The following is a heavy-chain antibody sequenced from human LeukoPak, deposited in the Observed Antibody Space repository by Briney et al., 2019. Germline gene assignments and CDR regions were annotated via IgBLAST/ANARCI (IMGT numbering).Heavy chain of an antibody. J-gene: IGHJ4*02. V-gene: IGHV3-74*01. D-gene: IGHD7-27*01. Sequence: GGSLRLSCAASGFTVSNSWMFWVRQAPGKGLMCVSEINNDVNRIRYVDSVKGRFTISRDGAKHTLFLQMNSLRDDDTAMYYCASGGLPGGLDYWGQGILVTVSS. CDR3: ASGGLPGGLDY. CDR1: GFTVSNSW. CDR2: INNDVNRI.